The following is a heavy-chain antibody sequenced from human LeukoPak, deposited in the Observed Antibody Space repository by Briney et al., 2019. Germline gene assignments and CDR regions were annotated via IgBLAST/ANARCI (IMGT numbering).Heavy chain of an antibody. CDR1: GFTFSSYA. CDR2: ISGSGGST. J-gene: IGHJ6*04. CDR3: AKDPSYDYGMDV. Sequence: GGSLRPSCVASGFTFSSYAMSWVRQAPGKGLEWVSAISGSGGSTYYADSVKGRFTISRDNSKNTLYLQMNSLRVEDTAVYSCAKDPSYDYGMDVWGKGTTVTVSS. V-gene: IGHV3-23*01.